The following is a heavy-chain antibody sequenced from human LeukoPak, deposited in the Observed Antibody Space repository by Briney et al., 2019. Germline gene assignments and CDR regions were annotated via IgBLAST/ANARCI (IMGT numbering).Heavy chain of an antibody. Sequence: GGSLRLSCAAAGFTFDDYGMSWVRHAPGKGLGWVSGINWNGGSTGYADSVKGRFTISRDNAKNSLYLQMNSLRAEDTALYHCARDQSGYDVNWFDPWGQGTLVTVSS. D-gene: IGHD5-12*01. V-gene: IGHV3-20*01. CDR2: INWNGGST. CDR3: ARDQSGYDVNWFDP. CDR1: GFTFDDYG. J-gene: IGHJ5*02.